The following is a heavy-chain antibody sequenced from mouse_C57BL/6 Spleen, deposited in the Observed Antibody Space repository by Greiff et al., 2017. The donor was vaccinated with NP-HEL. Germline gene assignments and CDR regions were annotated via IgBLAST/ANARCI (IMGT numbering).Heavy chain of an antibody. V-gene: IGHV1-39*01. CDR1: GYSFTDYN. J-gene: IGHJ1*03. CDR2: INPNYGTT. CDR3: ASPIYYDYGGAYWYFDV. Sequence: EVQLQQSGPELVKPGASVKISCKASGYSFTDYNMNWVKQSNGKSLEWIGVINPNYGTTSYNQKFKGKATLTVDQSSSTAYMQLNSLTSEDSAVYYCASPIYYDYGGAYWYFDVWGTGTTVTVSS. D-gene: IGHD2-4*01.